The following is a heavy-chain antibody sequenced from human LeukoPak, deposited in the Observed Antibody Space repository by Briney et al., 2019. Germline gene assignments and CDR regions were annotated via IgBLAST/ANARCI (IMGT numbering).Heavy chain of an antibody. CDR1: GGSISSGGYY. V-gene: IGHV4-31*03. J-gene: IGHJ5*02. CDR3: ARGSSGWYGGNWFDP. Sequence: PSQTLSLTCTVSGGSISSGGYYWSWIRQHPGKGLEWIGYIYYSGSTYYNPSLRSRVTISVDTSKNQFSLKLSSVTAADTAVYYCARGSSGWYGGNWFDPWGQGTLVTVSS. D-gene: IGHD6-19*01. CDR2: IYYSGST.